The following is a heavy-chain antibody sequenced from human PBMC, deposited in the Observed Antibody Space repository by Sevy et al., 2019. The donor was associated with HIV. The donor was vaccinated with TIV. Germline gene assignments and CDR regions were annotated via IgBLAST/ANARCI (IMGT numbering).Heavy chain of an antibody. CDR2: IYPGDSDT. CDR3: ARLGAYCGGDCYPPSYYYYGMDV. D-gene: IGHD2-21*02. J-gene: IGHJ6*02. CDR1: GYSFTSYW. Sequence: GESLKISCKGSGYSFTSYWIGWVRQMPGKGLEWMGIIYPGDSDTRYSPSFQGQVTISADKSISTAYLQWSSLKASDTAMYYCARLGAYCGGDCYPPSYYYYGMDVWGQWTTVTVSS. V-gene: IGHV5-51*01.